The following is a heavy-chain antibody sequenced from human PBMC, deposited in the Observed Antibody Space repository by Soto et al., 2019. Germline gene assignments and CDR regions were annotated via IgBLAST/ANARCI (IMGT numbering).Heavy chain of an antibody. J-gene: IGHJ4*02. CDR1: GGSFTSNNW. CDR2: IYRTGST. V-gene: IGHV4-4*02. Sequence: SETLSLTCAVSGGSFTSNNWWTWVRPPPGQGLEWIGEIYRTGSTNYNPSLKSRVTISLDKSENQFSLKVTSLTAADTAVYYCASRDPGTIVDYWGQGTLVTVSS. CDR3: ASRDPGTIVDY. D-gene: IGHD1-7*01.